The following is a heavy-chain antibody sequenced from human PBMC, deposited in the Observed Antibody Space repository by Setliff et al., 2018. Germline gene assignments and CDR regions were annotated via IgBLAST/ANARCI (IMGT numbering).Heavy chain of an antibody. J-gene: IGHJ3*02. Sequence: SETLSLTCTVSGGSISSSSYYWGWIRQPPGKGLEWIGSIYYSGSTNYNPSLKSRVTISVDTSKNQFSLKLSSVTAADTAVYYCARGGYYYDSSGRNIDAFDIWGQGTMVTV. CDR2: IYYSGST. CDR1: GGSISSSSYY. D-gene: IGHD3-22*01. CDR3: ARGGYYYDSSGRNIDAFDI. V-gene: IGHV4-39*07.